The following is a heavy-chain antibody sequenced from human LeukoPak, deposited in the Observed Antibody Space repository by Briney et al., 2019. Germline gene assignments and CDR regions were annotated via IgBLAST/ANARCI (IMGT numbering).Heavy chain of an antibody. V-gene: IGHV1-69*13. CDR2: IIPIFGTP. Sequence: SVKVSCKASGGTFSSYAISWVRQAPGQGLEWMGGIIPIFGTPNYAQRFQDRVTITADESTTTVYMELSSLRSEDTAVYYCARGVTVISIDYWGQGTLVTVSS. CDR1: GGTFSSYA. CDR3: ARGVTVISIDY. J-gene: IGHJ4*02. D-gene: IGHD4-17*01.